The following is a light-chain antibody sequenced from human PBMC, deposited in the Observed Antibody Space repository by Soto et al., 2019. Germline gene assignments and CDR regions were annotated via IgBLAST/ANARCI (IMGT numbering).Light chain of an antibody. CDR3: HQYGHSRWT. CDR1: QRISTAF. CDR2: GTS. V-gene: IGKV3-20*01. Sequence: EIVLTQSPGTLSLSPGERATLSCRTTQRISTAFLAWYQQKPGQAPRLLIYGTSNRATGTQDRFSARGSGIDFTLTISRLEAEDFAVYYCHQYGHSRWTFGQGTKVEIK. J-gene: IGKJ1*01.